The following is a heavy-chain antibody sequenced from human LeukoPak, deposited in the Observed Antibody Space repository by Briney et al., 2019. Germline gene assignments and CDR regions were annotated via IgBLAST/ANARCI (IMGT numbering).Heavy chain of an antibody. D-gene: IGHD2-2*01. CDR3: ARTYCSSTSCLVDY. V-gene: IGHV3-64*01. Sequence: GGSLRLSCAASGFTFSSYSMHWVRQAPGKGLEYVSAISSSGGSIYYANSVKGRFTISRGNSKNTLYLQMGSLRAEDMAVYYCARTYCSSTSCLVDYWGQGTLVTVSS. CDR2: ISSSGGSI. J-gene: IGHJ4*02. CDR1: GFTFSSYS.